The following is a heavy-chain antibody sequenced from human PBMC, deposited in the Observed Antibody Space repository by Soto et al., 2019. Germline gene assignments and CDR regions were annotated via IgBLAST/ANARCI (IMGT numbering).Heavy chain of an antibody. CDR2: IYPRGGST. Sequence: GASVKVSCKASGYTFTGYYIHWVRQAPGQRLESMGIIYPRGGSTIYAQKFQGKVTMTRDTSTHTLYMELSSLRSEDTAIYYCARVGYSSTGTTLHFHGLDVWGQGTTVTVSS. D-gene: IGHD3-22*01. V-gene: IGHV1-46*01. CDR3: ARVGYSSTGTTLHFHGLDV. CDR1: GYTFTGYY. J-gene: IGHJ6*02.